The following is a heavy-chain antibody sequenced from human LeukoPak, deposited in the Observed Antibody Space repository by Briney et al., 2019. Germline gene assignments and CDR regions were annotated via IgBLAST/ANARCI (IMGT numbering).Heavy chain of an antibody. CDR1: GFALSTSGMR. CDR3: ARVLYSSSWYAFDI. CDR2: IDWDDAK. D-gene: IGHD6-13*01. J-gene: IGHJ3*02. V-gene: IGHV2-70*04. Sequence: SGPALVKPTQTLTLTCTFSGFALSTSGMRVSWIRQPPGKALEWLARIDWDDAKFYSTSLKTRLTISKDTSKNQVVLTMTNMDPVDTATYYCARVLYSSSWYAFDIWGQGTMVTVSS.